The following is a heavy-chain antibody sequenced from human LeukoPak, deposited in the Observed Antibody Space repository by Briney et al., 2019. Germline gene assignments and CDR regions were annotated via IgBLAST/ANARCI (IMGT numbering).Heavy chain of an antibody. V-gene: IGHV3-21*01. D-gene: IGHD3-3*01. CDR3: ARTPDDFWSGILDY. Sequence: GGSLRLSCAASGFTFSSYSMNWVRQAPGKGLEWVSSISSSSSYIYYADSVKGRFTISRDNAKNPLYLQMNSLRAEDTAVYYCARTPDDFWSGILDYWGQGTLVTVSS. CDR1: GFTFSSYS. CDR2: ISSSSSYI. J-gene: IGHJ4*02.